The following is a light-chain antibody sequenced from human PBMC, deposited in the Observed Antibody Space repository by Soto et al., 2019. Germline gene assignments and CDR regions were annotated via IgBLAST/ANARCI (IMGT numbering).Light chain of an antibody. V-gene: IGLV2-14*01. Sequence: QSALTQPASVSGSPGQSITISCTGTSSDVGAYNYVSWYQHHPDKVPKLLIYEVTNRPSGVSDRFSASKSGNTASLTISGLQAEDEADYYCSSKRDSSTLFVVGTGTKVTVL. CDR3: SSKRDSSTLFV. J-gene: IGLJ1*01. CDR1: SSDVGAYNY. CDR2: EVT.